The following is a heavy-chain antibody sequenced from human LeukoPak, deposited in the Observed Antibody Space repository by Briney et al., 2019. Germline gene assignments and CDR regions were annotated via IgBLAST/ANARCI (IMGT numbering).Heavy chain of an antibody. J-gene: IGHJ6*04. V-gene: IGHV1-69*13. CDR3: VTAMNPYGMDV. CDR2: IIPIFGTA. CDR1: GATFSSYA. Sequence: ASVKVSCKASGATFSSYAISWVRQAPGQGLEWMGGIIPIFGTANYAQKFQGRVTITADESTSTAYMGLSSLRSEDTAVYYCVTAMNPYGMDVWGKGTTVTVSS. D-gene: IGHD2-2*01.